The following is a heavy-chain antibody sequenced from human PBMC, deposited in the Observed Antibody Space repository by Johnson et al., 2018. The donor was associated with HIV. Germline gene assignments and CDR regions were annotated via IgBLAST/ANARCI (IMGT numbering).Heavy chain of an antibody. Sequence: VQLVESGGGLVKPGGSLRLSCVASGFTFTNAWMSWVRQAPGKGLEWVGRIKSVSDDETKDYGSPVKGRFTISRDDSSNTLYLQMNGVKTEDTAVYYCTPPGDRWYTLVGEAAFDIWGQGTMVTVSS. J-gene: IGHJ3*02. CDR2: IKSVSDDETK. D-gene: IGHD2-15*01. V-gene: IGHV3-15*01. CDR1: GFTFTNAW. CDR3: TPPGDRWYTLVGEAAFDI.